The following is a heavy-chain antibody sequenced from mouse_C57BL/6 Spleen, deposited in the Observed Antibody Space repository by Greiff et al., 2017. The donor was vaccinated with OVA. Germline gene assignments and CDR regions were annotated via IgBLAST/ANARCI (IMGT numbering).Heavy chain of an antibody. V-gene: IGHV3-8*01. Sequence: EVKLMESGPGLAKPSQTLSLTCSVTGYSITSDYWNWIRKFPGNKLEYMGYISYSGSTYYNPSLKSRISITRDTSKNQYYLQLNSVTTEDTATYYGARYGDYSNYGYAMDYWGQGTSVTVSS. CDR3: ARYGDYSNYGYAMDY. D-gene: IGHD2-5*01. J-gene: IGHJ4*01. CDR2: ISYSGST. CDR1: GYSITSDY.